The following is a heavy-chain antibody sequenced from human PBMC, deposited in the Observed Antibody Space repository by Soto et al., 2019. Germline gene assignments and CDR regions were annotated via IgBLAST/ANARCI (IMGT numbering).Heavy chain of an antibody. CDR3: ARAQGRIQLWVRGNWFDP. J-gene: IGHJ5*02. D-gene: IGHD5-18*01. CDR1: GGSISSGGYY. V-gene: IGHV4-31*03. Sequence: QVQLQESGPGLVKPSQTLSLTCTVSGGSISSGGYYWSWIRQHKGKGLEWIGYIYDSGSTYYNPSRKSRATITVDKHKNQCSLKLSAVTAADTAVYYCARAQGRIQLWVRGNWFDPWGQGTLGTVSS. CDR2: IYDSGST.